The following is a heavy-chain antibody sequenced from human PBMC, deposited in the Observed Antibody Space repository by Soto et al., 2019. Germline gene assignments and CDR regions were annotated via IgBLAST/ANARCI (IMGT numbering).Heavy chain of an antibody. CDR1: GYTFTGYY. CDR2: INPNSGGT. Sequence: QVQLVQSGAEVKKPGASVKVSCKASGYTFTGYYMHWVRQAPGQGLEWMGWINPNSGGTNYAQKFQGWVTMTRDTSFSTAYLELSRLRSDDMAVYYCAIASGEKITIFGVDPEYYFDYWGQGTLVTVS. CDR3: AIASGEKITIFGVDPEYYFDY. D-gene: IGHD3-3*01. J-gene: IGHJ4*02. V-gene: IGHV1-2*04.